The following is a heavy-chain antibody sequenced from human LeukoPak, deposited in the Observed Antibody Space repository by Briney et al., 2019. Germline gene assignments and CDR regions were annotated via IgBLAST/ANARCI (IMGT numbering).Heavy chain of an antibody. Sequence: SQTLSLTCAISGDSVSSNSAAWNWIRQSPSRGLEWLGRTYYRSKWYNDYAVSVKSRITINPDTSKNQFSLQLNSVTPEDTAVYYCAKWAAPTGGGYFDYWGQGTLVTVSS. V-gene: IGHV6-1*01. CDR2: TYYRSKWYN. CDR1: GDSVSSNSAA. J-gene: IGHJ4*02. D-gene: IGHD1-26*01. CDR3: AKWAAPTGGGYFDY.